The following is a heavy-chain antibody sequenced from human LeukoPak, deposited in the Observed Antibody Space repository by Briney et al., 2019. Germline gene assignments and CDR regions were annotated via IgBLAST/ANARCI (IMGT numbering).Heavy chain of an antibody. CDR2: IIPIFGTA. V-gene: IGHV1-69*05. D-gene: IGHD3-3*01. CDR1: GGTFSSYA. Sequence: GASVKVSFKASGGTFSSYAISWVRQAPGQGLEWMGGIIPIFGTANYAQKFQGRVTITTDESTSTAYMELSSLRSEDTAVYYCAGGLYYDFWSGSRGSVYYYYMDVWGKGTTVTVSS. J-gene: IGHJ6*03. CDR3: AGGLYYDFWSGSRGSVYYYYMDV.